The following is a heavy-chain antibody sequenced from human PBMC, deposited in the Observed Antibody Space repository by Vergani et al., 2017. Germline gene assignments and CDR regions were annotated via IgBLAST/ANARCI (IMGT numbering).Heavy chain of an antibody. V-gene: IGHV1-46*03. J-gene: IGHJ4*02. CDR1: VYTFTSYY. Sequence: QVQLVQSGAEVKKPGASVKVSCKASVYTFTSYYMHWVRQAPGQGLEWMGIINPSGGSTSYAQKFQGRVTMTRDTSTSTVYMELSSLRSEDTAVYYCARLDAAAGTDYWGQGTLVTVSS. CDR3: ARLDAAAGTDY. CDR2: INPSGGST. D-gene: IGHD6-13*01.